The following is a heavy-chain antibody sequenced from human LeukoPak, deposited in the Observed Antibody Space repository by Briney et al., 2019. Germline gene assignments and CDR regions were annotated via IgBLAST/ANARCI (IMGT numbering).Heavy chain of an antibody. CDR2: IIPIFGTA. V-gene: IGHV1-69*05. CDR1: GGTFSSYA. Sequence: SVKVSXKASGGTFSSYAISWVRQAPGQGLEWMGGIIPIFGTANYAQKFQGRVTITTDESTSTAYMELSSLRSEDTAVYYCARASLRYFGSLGGHFDYWGQGTLVTVSS. J-gene: IGHJ4*02. D-gene: IGHD3-9*01. CDR3: ARASLRYFGSLGGHFDY.